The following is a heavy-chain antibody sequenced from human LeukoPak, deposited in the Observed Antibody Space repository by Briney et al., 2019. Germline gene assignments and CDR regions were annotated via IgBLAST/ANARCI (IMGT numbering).Heavy chain of an antibody. D-gene: IGHD3-9*01. Sequence: ASVKASCKASGYTFTSYGISWVRQAPGQGLEWMGWISAYNGNTNYAQKLQGRVTMTTDTSTSTAYMELRSLRSDDTAVYYCARDAGHYDILTGYNPGAFDIWGQGTMVTVSS. V-gene: IGHV1-18*01. J-gene: IGHJ3*02. CDR1: GYTFTSYG. CDR3: ARDAGHYDILTGYNPGAFDI. CDR2: ISAYNGNT.